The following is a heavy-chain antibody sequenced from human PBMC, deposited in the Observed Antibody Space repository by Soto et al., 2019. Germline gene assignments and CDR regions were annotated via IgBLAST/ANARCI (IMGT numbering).Heavy chain of an antibody. J-gene: IGHJ6*02. Sequence: QVQLVQSGAEVKKPGSSVKVSCKASGGTFSRYGITWVRQAPGHGLEGIGRIIPIFGIASYAQKFQGRVTITADESTSTAYMELSSLRSDDTAVYYCAREDRDRETGLVPAAIDGMDVWGQGTTVTVSS. D-gene: IGHD2-2*01. V-gene: IGHV1-69*15. CDR1: GGTFSRYG. CDR3: AREDRDRETGLVPAAIDGMDV. CDR2: IIPIFGIA.